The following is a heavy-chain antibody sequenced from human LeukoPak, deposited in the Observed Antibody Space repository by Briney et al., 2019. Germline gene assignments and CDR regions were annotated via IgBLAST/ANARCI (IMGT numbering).Heavy chain of an antibody. V-gene: IGHV1-69*02. CDR3: ARMLVVRGIAVGEGLDY. J-gene: IGHJ4*02. CDR1: GGTFSSYT. Sequence: SVKVSCKASGGTFSSYTISWVRQAPGQGLEWMGRIIPILGIANYAQKFQGRVTITADKSTSTAYMELSSLRSEDTAVYYCARMLVVRGIAVGEGLDYWGQGTLVTVSS. CDR2: IIPILGIA. D-gene: IGHD3-10*01.